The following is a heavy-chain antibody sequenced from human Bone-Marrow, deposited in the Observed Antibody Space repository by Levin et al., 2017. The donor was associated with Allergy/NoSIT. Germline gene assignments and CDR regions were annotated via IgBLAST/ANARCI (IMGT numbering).Heavy chain of an antibody. CDR3: AREKGWNVDH. D-gene: IGHD1-1*01. CDR1: GGSVSSGIYY. V-gene: IGHV4-61*01. J-gene: IGHJ4*02. Sequence: SQTLSLTCTVSGGSVSSGIYYWSWIRQPPGKGLEWIGYIHSSGSTNYNSSLKSRITISLDTSKNQFSVRLSSVTAADTAVYFCAREKGWNVDHWGQGTLVTVSP. CDR2: IHSSGST.